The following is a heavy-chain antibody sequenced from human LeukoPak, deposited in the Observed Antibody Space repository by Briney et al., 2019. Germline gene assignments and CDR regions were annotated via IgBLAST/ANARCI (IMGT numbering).Heavy chain of an antibody. CDR3: AHLWFGELADDY. D-gene: IGHD3-10*01. Sequence: GASVKVSCKASGGTFSPYAFSWVRQAPGQGLELMGGIIPTFGTANYAQKFQGRVTITADKSTSTTYMELSSLRSDDTAVYYCAHLWFGELADDYWGQGTLVTVSS. CDR2: IIPTFGTA. V-gene: IGHV1-69*06. CDR1: GGTFSPYA. J-gene: IGHJ4*02.